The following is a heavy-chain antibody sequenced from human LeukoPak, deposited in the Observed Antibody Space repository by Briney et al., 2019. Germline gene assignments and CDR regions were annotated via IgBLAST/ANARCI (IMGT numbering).Heavy chain of an antibody. Sequence: PGGSLRLSCVASGFTFSDHYMSWIRQAPGKGLEWVSYISSSGSTIYYADSVKGRFTISRDNAKNSLYLQMNSLRAEDTAVYYCARDERVSSYSSSWYPEKYFDYWGQGALVTVSS. J-gene: IGHJ4*02. CDR2: ISSSGSTI. CDR3: ARDERVSSYSSSWYPEKYFDY. V-gene: IGHV3-11*04. CDR1: GFTFSDHY. D-gene: IGHD6-13*01.